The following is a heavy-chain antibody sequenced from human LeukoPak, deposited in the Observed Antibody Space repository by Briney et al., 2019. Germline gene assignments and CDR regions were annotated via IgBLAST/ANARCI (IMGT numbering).Heavy chain of an antibody. CDR1: GFSHNSLY. CDR2: IYQDERT. CDR3: ARARSVGYSNLDY. V-gene: IGHV3-53*01. Sequence: PGGPQRLLCAASGFSHNSLYMSGVRRARGEGGVGVSVIYQDERTDYEVSVSSRFTISRDNSKNTLYLQISRRRVDNTAVYYGARARSVGYSNLDYWGQGTLVTVSS. J-gene: IGHJ4*02. D-gene: IGHD5-24*01.